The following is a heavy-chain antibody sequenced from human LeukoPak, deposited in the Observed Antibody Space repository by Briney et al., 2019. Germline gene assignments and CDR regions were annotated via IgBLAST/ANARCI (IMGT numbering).Heavy chain of an antibody. V-gene: IGHV3-48*01. CDR2: ISSNSATT. Sequence: GGCLRLSCAASGFSFSTNSMNWVRQVPGKGLEWISYISSNSATTYYADSVKGRFTISRDNAKNSLYLHMNSLRADDTAVYYCARDTRSLIDYWGQGTLDTVSS. CDR1: GFSFSTNS. D-gene: IGHD1-26*01. J-gene: IGHJ4*02. CDR3: ARDTRSLIDY.